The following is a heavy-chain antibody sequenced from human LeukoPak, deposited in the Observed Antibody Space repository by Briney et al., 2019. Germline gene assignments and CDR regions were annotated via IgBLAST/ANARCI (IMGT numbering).Heavy chain of an antibody. D-gene: IGHD6-6*01. V-gene: IGHV3-23*01. J-gene: IGHJ4*02. CDR2: ISGSTSTT. CDR3: AKDSSSSGFDY. CDR1: GFTFSSFV. Sequence: GGSLTLSCAASGFTFSSFVLSWVRQAPGKGLEWVSGISGSTSTTYYADSVKGRFSISRDNSKNTVYLQVHSLRAEDTAVYYCAKDSSSSGFDYWGQGTLVTVSS.